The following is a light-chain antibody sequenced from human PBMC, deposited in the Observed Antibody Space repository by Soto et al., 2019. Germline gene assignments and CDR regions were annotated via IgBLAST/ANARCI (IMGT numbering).Light chain of an antibody. CDR2: AAS. V-gene: IGKV1-39*01. CDR3: QQTYSTPRT. J-gene: IGKJ1*01. Sequence: IQMTQSPSSLSASVGDRVTITCRASQSISNYLNWYQQKPGKAPKLLIFAASSLQSGVPSRFSGSGSWTDFTLTISSLQPEDFATYHCQQTYSTPRTFGQGTKVDIK. CDR1: QSISNY.